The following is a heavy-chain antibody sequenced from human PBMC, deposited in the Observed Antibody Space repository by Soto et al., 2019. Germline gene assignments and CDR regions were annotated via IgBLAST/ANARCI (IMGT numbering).Heavy chain of an antibody. CDR1: GYTFTGYY. CDR3: ARRGNGYYDSSGYYYDY. Sequence: QVQLVQSGAEVKKPGASVKVSCKASGYTFTGYYMHWVRQAPGQGLEWMGWINPNSGGTNYAQKFQGWVTMTRDTSISTAYMELSRLRSDDTAVYYCARRGNGYYDSSGYYYDYWGQGTLVTVSS. V-gene: IGHV1-2*04. CDR2: INPNSGGT. D-gene: IGHD3-22*01. J-gene: IGHJ4*02.